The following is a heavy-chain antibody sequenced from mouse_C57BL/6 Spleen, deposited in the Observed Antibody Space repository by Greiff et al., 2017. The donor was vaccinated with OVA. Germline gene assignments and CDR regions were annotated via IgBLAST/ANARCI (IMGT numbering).Heavy chain of an antibody. J-gene: IGHJ4*01. CDR1: GYTFTDYY. CDR2: IGPGSGST. Sequence: VRLQQSGAELVKPGASVKISCKASGYTFTDYYINWVKQRPGQGLEWIGKIGPGSGSTYYNEKFKGKATLTADKSSSTAYMQLSSLTSEDSAVYCCARCYYGSRDLLYAMDYWGQGTSVTVSS. D-gene: IGHD1-1*01. V-gene: IGHV1-77*01. CDR3: ARCYYGSRDLLYAMDY.